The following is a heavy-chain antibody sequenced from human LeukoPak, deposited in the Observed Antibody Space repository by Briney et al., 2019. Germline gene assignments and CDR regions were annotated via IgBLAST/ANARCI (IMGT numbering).Heavy chain of an antibody. CDR2: INPSGGST. D-gene: IGHD4-17*01. V-gene: IGHV1-46*01. J-gene: IGHJ4*02. Sequence: ASVKVSCKASGHTFTSYYMHWVRQAPGQGLEWMGIINPSGGSTSYAQKFQGRVTMTRDTSTSTVYMELSSLRSEDTAVYYCARESTDYGDYREYYFDYWGQGTLVTVSS. CDR3: ARESTDYGDYREYYFDY. CDR1: GHTFTSYY.